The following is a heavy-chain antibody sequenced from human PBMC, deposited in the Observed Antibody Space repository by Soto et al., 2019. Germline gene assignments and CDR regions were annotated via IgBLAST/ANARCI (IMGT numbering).Heavy chain of an antibody. CDR1: GFTFSSYS. V-gene: IGHV3-21*01. D-gene: IGHD6-13*01. Sequence: PGGSLRLSCAASGFTFSSYSMNWVRQAPGKGLEWVSSISSSSSYIYYADSVKGRFTISRDNAKNSLYLQMNSLRAEDTAVYYCARRAYSSSWYWFDPWGQGTLVTVST. CDR2: ISSSSSYI. CDR3: ARRAYSSSWYWFDP. J-gene: IGHJ5*02.